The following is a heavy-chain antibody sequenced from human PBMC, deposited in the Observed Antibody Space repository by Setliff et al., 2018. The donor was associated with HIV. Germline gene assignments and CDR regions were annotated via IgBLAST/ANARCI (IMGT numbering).Heavy chain of an antibody. J-gene: IGHJ4*02. CDR1: GYSFNRYF. V-gene: IGHV5-51*01. Sequence: GESLKISCKASGYSFNRYFIGWVRQMPGKGLEWMAIIYPGDSDTRYSPSFRGQVTISADKSISTVYLQWNSLQASDTAMYYCARHAWRLWLAPIESWGQGTLVTVSS. CDR2: IYPGDSDT. D-gene: IGHD6-19*01. CDR3: ARHAWRLWLAPIES.